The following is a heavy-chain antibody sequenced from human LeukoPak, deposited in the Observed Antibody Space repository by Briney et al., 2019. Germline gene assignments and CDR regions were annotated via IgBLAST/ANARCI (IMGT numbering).Heavy chain of an antibody. CDR2: ISGSGGST. Sequence: GGSLRLSCAASGFTFSSYAMSWVRQAPGKGLEWVSAISGSGGSTYYADSAKGRFTISRDNSKNTLYLQMNSLRAEDTAVYYCAKDRDYGDYYIEFDYWGQGTLVTVSS. CDR1: GFTFSSYA. CDR3: AKDRDYGDYYIEFDY. V-gene: IGHV3-23*01. D-gene: IGHD4-17*01. J-gene: IGHJ4*02.